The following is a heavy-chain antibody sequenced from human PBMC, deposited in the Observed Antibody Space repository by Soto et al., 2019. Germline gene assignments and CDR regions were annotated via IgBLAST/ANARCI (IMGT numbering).Heavy chain of an antibody. D-gene: IGHD1-1*01. Sequence: GGSLRLSCAASGLIFSDVWMTWVRQAPGKGLEWVGRIKAKPDDGTIDYAAPVRGRFTISRDDSKNTLYLQMTSLTPDDTGVYYCTTSNLGVDFWGPGTLVTVSS. V-gene: IGHV3-15*01. CDR3: TTSNLGVDF. CDR1: GLIFSDVW. J-gene: IGHJ4*02. CDR2: IKAKPDDGTI.